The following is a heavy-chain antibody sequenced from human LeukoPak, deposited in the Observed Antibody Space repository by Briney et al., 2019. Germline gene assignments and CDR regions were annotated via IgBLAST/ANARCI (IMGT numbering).Heavy chain of an antibody. J-gene: IGHJ4*02. D-gene: IGHD3-3*01. CDR1: GFTFSSYS. CDR2: ISSSSSYI. CDR3: AREWLLFPVFDY. Sequence: GGSLRLSCAASGFTFSSYSMNWVRQAPGKGLEWVSSISSSSSYIYYADSVKGRFTISRDNAKNSLYLQMNSLRAEDTAVYYCAREWLLFPVFDYWGQGTLVTVSS. V-gene: IGHV3-21*01.